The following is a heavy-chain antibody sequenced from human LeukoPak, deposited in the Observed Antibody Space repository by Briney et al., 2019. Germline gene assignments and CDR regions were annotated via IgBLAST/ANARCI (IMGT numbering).Heavy chain of an antibody. J-gene: IGHJ5*02. V-gene: IGHV1-69*06. CDR2: IIPIFGTA. CDR3: ARGRYDILTGNRNWSDL. CDR1: GGTFSSYA. Sequence: ASVKVSCKASGGTFSSYAISWVRQAPGQGLEWMGGIIPIFGTANYAQKFQGRVTITADKSTSTAYMELSSLRSEDTAVYYCARGRYDILTGNRNWSDLWGQGTLVTVSS. D-gene: IGHD3-9*01.